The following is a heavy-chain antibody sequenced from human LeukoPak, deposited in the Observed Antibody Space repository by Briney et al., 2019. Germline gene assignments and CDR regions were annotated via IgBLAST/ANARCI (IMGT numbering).Heavy chain of an antibody. CDR2: ISGSGGST. CDR3: AKEAIDFWSGYPQDDAFDI. CDR1: GFTFSSYA. J-gene: IGHJ3*02. Sequence: GGSLRLSCAASGFTFSSYAMSWVRQAPGKRLEWVSAISGSGGSTYYADSVKGRFTISRDNSKNTLYLQMNSLRAEDTAVYYCAKEAIDFWSGYPQDDAFDIWGQGTMVTVSS. V-gene: IGHV3-23*01. D-gene: IGHD3-3*01.